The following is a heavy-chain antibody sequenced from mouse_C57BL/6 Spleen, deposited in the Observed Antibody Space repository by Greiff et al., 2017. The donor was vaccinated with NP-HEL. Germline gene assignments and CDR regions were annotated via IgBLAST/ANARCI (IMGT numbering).Heavy chain of an antibody. CDR3: ARHRDYGSSEFAY. J-gene: IGHJ3*01. V-gene: IGHV5-12*01. CDR2: ISNGGGST. D-gene: IGHD1-1*01. CDR1: GFTFSDYY. Sequence: DVMLVESGGGLVQPGGSLKLSCAASGFTFSDYYMYWVRQTPEKRLEWVAYISNGGGSTYYPDTVKGRCTISRDNAKNTLYLQMSRLKSEDTAMYYCARHRDYGSSEFAYWGQGTLVTVSA.